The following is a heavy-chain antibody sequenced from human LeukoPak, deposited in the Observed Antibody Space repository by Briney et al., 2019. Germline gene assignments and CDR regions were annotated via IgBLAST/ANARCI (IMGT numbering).Heavy chain of an antibody. CDR2: INPSGGST. Sequence: AASVKVSCKASGYTFTSYYMHWVRQAPGQGLEWMGIINPSGGSTSYAQKFQGRVTMTRDMSTSTVYMELSSLKASDTAMYYCARPRYSDSSDYYMFAYWGQGTLVTVSS. CDR1: GYTFTSYY. D-gene: IGHD3-22*01. J-gene: IGHJ4*02. CDR3: ARPRYSDSSDYYMFAY. V-gene: IGHV1-46*01.